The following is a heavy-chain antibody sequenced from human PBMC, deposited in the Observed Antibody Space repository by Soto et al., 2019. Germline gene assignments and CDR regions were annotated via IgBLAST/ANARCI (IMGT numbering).Heavy chain of an antibody. CDR1: GGTFSSYA. D-gene: IGHD6-19*01. Sequence: GASVKVSCKASGGTFSSYAISWVRQAPGQGLEWMGGIIPIFGTANYAQKFQGRVTITADESTSTAYMELSSLRSEDTAVYYCARAIRIAVGTMDYYYYGMDVWGQGTTVTVSS. J-gene: IGHJ6*02. CDR2: IIPIFGTA. V-gene: IGHV1-69*13. CDR3: ARAIRIAVGTMDYYYYGMDV.